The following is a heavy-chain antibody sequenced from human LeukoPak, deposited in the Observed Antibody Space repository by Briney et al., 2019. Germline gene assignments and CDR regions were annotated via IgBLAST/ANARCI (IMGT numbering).Heavy chain of an antibody. V-gene: IGHV3-48*03. Sequence: GGSLRLSCAASGFTSSSYEMNWVRQAPGKGLEWVSYISSSGSTIYYADSVKGRFTISRDNAKNSLYLQMNSLRAEDTAVYCCARDKHVECSSTSCYAGEYYYYGMDVWGQGTTVTVSS. CDR3: ARDKHVECSSTSCYAGEYYYYGMDV. CDR2: ISSSGSTI. D-gene: IGHD2-2*01. CDR1: GFTSSSYE. J-gene: IGHJ6*02.